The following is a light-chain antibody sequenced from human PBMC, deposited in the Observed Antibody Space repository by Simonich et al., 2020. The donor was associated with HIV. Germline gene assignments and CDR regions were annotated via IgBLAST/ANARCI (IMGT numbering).Light chain of an antibody. CDR3: MQALQTPYT. CDR2: LNS. CDR1: QSLLHSNGYNY. J-gene: IGKJ2*01. Sequence: DIVMTQSPLSLPVTPGEPASISCRSSQSLLHSNGYNYLDWYLQKPGQSPQLLIYLNSNRASGVPDRFSGRGSGTDFTLKISRVEAEDVGVYYCMQALQTPYTFGQGTKLDFK. V-gene: IGKV2-28*01.